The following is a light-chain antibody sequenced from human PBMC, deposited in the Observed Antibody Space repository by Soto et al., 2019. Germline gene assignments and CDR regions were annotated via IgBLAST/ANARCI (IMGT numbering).Light chain of an antibody. V-gene: IGKV4-1*01. CDR2: WAS. J-gene: IGKJ4*01. Sequence: DIVMTQSPDSLSVSLGERATINFSSSQIFLYSSNNKNYLAWYQQKPGQPPKLLIYWASTRESGVPDRFSGSGSGTDFTLTISSLQAEDVAVYYCQQYYSTPLTFGGGTKVDIK. CDR3: QQYYSTPLT. CDR1: QIFLYSSNNKNY.